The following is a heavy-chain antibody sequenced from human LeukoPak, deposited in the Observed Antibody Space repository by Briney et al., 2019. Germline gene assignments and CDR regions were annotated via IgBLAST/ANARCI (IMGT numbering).Heavy chain of an antibody. CDR2: INPNSGGT. V-gene: IGHV1-2*02. CDR1: GYTFTGYY. J-gene: IGHJ3*02. Sequence: ASVKVSCKASGYTFTGYYMHWVRQAPGQGLEWMGWINPNSGGTNYAKKIQGGVTMTRDTSISTAYMELSRLRSDDTAVYYCARGGANYYDSSGYYKHDAFDIWGQGTMVTVSS. CDR3: ARGGANYYDSSGYYKHDAFDI. D-gene: IGHD3-22*01.